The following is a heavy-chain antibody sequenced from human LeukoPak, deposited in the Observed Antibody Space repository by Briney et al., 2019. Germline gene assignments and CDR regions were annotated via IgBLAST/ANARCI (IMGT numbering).Heavy chain of an antibody. CDR2: FDPEDGET. CDR3: ATNPGGITTFGVALPYYYGMDV. CDR1: GYTLTELS. J-gene: IGHJ6*02. D-gene: IGHD3-3*01. V-gene: IGHV1-24*01. Sequence: GASVKVSCKVSGYTLTELSMHWVRQAPGKGLEWMGGFDPEDGETIYAQKFQGRVTMTEDTSTDTAYMELSSLRSEDTAVYYCATNPGGITTFGVALPYYYGMDVWGQGTTVTVSS.